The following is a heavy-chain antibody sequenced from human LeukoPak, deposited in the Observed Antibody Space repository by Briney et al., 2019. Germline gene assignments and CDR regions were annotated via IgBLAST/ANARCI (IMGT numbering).Heavy chain of an antibody. CDR3: AREIGWLVRGYFDC. Sequence: SQTLSLTCAVSGGSISSGGYSWSWIRQPPGKGLEWIGYIYHSGSTYYNPSLKSRVTISVDRSKNQFSLKLSSVTAADTAVYYCAREIGWLVRGYFDCWGQGTLVTVSS. CDR2: IYHSGST. CDR1: GGSISSGGYS. J-gene: IGHJ4*02. V-gene: IGHV4-30-2*01. D-gene: IGHD6-19*01.